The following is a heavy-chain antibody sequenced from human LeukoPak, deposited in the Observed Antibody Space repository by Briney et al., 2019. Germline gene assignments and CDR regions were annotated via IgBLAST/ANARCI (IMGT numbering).Heavy chain of an antibody. D-gene: IGHD3-16*01. CDR2: INTDGNSP. CDR1: GCTFTTYW. Sequence: PGGSVRLSCAASGCTFTTYWMHWVRQAPGKGLVWVSGINTDGNSPVYADSVKGRFTISRDNAKDTLYLQMKSLRDEDTAVYYCARDFKALGAWGQGALVTVSS. V-gene: IGHV3-74*01. CDR3: ARDFKALGA. J-gene: IGHJ5*02.